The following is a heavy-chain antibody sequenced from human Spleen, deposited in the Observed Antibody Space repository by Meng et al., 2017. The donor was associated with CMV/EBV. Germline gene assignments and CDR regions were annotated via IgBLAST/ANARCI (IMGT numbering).Heavy chain of an antibody. CDR3: VRDMSGGSTVIGVLTGWFDR. Sequence: SCAASGFNFDRYAMHWVRQAPGKGLEWVAGITWNSDRIGYAGSVKGRFTISRDNAKNSLHLQMNSLKPEDAAVYYCVRDMSGGSTVIGVLTGWFDRWGQGTLVTVSS. V-gene: IGHV3-9*01. CDR1: GFNFDRYA. J-gene: IGHJ5*02. CDR2: ITWNSDRI. D-gene: IGHD4/OR15-4a*01.